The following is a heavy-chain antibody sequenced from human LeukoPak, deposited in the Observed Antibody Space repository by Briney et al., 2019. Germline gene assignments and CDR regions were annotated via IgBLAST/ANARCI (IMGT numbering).Heavy chain of an antibody. CDR1: GYTFTSYY. J-gene: IGHJ6*02. D-gene: IGHD1-20*01. CDR3: ARDTNNGLDV. CDR2: INPSGGST. Sequence: ASVKVSCKASGYTFTSYYMHWVRQAPGQGLEWMGIINPSGGSTSYAQKFQGRVTMTRDMSTSTVYMELSSLKPEDTAVYYCARDTNNGLDVWGRGTTVTVSS. V-gene: IGHV1-46*01.